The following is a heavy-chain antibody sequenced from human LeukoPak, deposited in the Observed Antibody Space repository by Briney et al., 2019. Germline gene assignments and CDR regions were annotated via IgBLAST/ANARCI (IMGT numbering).Heavy chain of an antibody. D-gene: IGHD2-15*01. CDR2: IYHSGST. CDR1: GGSFSGYY. CDR3: ARAGGSSDY. V-gene: IGHV4-34*01. J-gene: IGHJ4*02. Sequence: KSSETLSLTCAVYGGSFSGYYWSWIRQPPGKGLEWIGEIYHSGSTNYNPSLKSRVTISVDKSKNQFSLKLSSVTAADTAIYYCARAGGSSDYWGQGTLVTVSS.